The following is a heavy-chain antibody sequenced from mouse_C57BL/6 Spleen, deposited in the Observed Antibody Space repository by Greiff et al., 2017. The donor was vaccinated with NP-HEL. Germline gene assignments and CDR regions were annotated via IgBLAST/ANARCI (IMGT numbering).Heavy chain of an antibody. D-gene: IGHD2-4*01. CDR1: GFTFSNYW. CDR3: TGPIYYDYDWFAY. V-gene: IGHV6-3*01. Sequence: EVKLEESGGGLVQPGGSMKLSCVASGFTFSNYWMNWVRQSPEKGLEWVAQIRLKSDNYATHYAESVKGRFTISRDDSKSSVYLQMNNLRAEDTGIYYCTGPIYYDYDWFAYWGQGTLVTVSA. CDR2: IRLKSDNYAT. J-gene: IGHJ3*01.